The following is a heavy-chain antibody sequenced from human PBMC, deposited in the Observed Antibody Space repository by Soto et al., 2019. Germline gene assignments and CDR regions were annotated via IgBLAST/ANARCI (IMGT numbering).Heavy chain of an antibody. J-gene: IGHJ6*02. D-gene: IGHD2-15*01. CDR1: GFTFSNYA. V-gene: IGHV3-23*01. CDR2: INIVGGNT. Sequence: GGSLRLSCAASGFTFSNYAMSWVRQAPGKALEWVSSINIVGGNTNYADSVRGRFTMSRDDSKNTVFLQMNSLRAEDTAVYYCARVLGGYYSYYGMDVWGQGTTVTVSS. CDR3: ARVLGGYYSYYGMDV.